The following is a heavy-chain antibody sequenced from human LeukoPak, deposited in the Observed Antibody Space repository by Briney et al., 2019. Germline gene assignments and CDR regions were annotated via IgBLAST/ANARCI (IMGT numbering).Heavy chain of an antibody. J-gene: IGHJ4*02. Sequence: ASVKVSCKVSGYTLTKLSMHWVRQAPGKGLEWMGGFDPEDGETIYAQKFQGRVTMTEDTSTDTAYMELSSLRSEDTAVYYCATFPYSSSAYYFDYWGQGTLVTVSS. CDR1: GYTLTKLS. CDR2: FDPEDGET. D-gene: IGHD6-6*01. CDR3: ATFPYSSSAYYFDY. V-gene: IGHV1-24*01.